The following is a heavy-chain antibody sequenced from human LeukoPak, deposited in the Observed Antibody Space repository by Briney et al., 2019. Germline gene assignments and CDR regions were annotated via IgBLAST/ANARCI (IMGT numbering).Heavy chain of an antibody. D-gene: IGHD4-17*01. CDR1: GLTFSSFG. CDR2: IYYHGGGA. CDR3: AKDRPTTVTYFDD. Sequence: GGSLRLSCAASGLTFSSFGVHWVRQPPGKGLEWVAFIYYHGGGAFYADSVTGRFTISRDNSKNTLYLQMNSLRPEDTAVYYCAKDRPTTVTYFDDWGQGTLVTVSS. V-gene: IGHV3-30*02. J-gene: IGHJ4*02.